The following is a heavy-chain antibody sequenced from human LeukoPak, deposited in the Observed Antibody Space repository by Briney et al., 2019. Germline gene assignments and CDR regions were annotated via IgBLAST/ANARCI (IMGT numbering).Heavy chain of an antibody. Sequence: GGSLRLSYAASGFTFSRSAMHWVRQAPGKGLESVSGITSGGGSTYYANSVKGRFIISRDNSKNTLYLQMGSLGAEDMAVYYCAATITGGNYYYMDVWGKGTTVTVSS. CDR3: AATITGGNYYYMDV. CDR2: ITSGGGST. D-gene: IGHD3-3*01. J-gene: IGHJ6*03. CDR1: GFTFSRSA. V-gene: IGHV3-64*01.